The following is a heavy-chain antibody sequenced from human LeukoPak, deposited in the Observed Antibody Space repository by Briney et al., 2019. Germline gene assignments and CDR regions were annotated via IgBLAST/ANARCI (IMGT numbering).Heavy chain of an antibody. CDR2: INHSGST. Sequence: SETLSLTCAVYGGSFSGYYWSWIRQPPGKGLEWIWEINHSGSTNYNPSLKSRVTISVDTSKNQFSLKLSSVTAADTAVYYCARVLAVAGTNFDYWGQGTLVTVSS. V-gene: IGHV4-34*01. J-gene: IGHJ4*02. CDR3: ARVLAVAGTNFDY. D-gene: IGHD6-19*01. CDR1: GGSFSGYY.